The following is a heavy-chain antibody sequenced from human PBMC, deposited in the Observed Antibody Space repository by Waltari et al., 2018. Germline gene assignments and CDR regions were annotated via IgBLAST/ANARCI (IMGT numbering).Heavy chain of an antibody. D-gene: IGHD4-4*01. J-gene: IGHJ6*03. CDR1: GGSISSYY. CDR2: IYYRGNT. CDR3: ARATVTIYYYYYYMDV. Sequence: QVQLQESGPGLVKPSETLSLTCTVSGGSISSYYWNWIRQPPGKGREWIGYIYYRGNTNYNTSLKSRVTISVDTSKNQFSLKLSSVTAADTAVYYCARATVTIYYYYYYMDVWGKGTTVTVSS. V-gene: IGHV4-59*13.